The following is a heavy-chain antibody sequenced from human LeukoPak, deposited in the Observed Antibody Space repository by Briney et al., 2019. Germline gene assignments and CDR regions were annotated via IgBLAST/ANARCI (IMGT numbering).Heavy chain of an antibody. CDR1: GFTFSSYG. CDR3: AKEGGYYYDSSGYPDY. Sequence: PGRSLRLSCAASGFTFSSYGMHWVRQAPGKGLEWVAVIWYDGSNKYYADSVKGRFTISRDNSKNTLYLQMNSLRAEDTAVYYCAKEGGYYYDSSGYPDYWGQGTLVTVSS. CDR2: IWYDGSNK. V-gene: IGHV3-33*06. D-gene: IGHD3-22*01. J-gene: IGHJ4*02.